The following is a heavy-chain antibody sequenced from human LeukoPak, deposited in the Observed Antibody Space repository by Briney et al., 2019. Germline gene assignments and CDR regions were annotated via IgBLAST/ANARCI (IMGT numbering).Heavy chain of an antibody. Sequence: ASVKVSCKVSGYTFTTYGINWVRQAPGQGLEWMGWISTYNGDTKYAQKLQGRVTMTTDTSTSTAYMELRSLRSDDTAVYYCAREYCSSTSCYGPGYWGQGTLVTVSS. V-gene: IGHV1-18*01. D-gene: IGHD2-2*01. CDR3: AREYCSSTSCYGPGY. CDR1: GYTFTTYG. CDR2: ISTYNGDT. J-gene: IGHJ4*02.